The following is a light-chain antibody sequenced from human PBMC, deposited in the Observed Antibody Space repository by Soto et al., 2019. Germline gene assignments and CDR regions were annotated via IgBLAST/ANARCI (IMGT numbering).Light chain of an antibody. CDR2: EVS. J-gene: IGLJ1*01. V-gene: IGLV2-14*01. CDR3: SSYTTSSNYV. Sequence: QSALTQPASVSGSPGLSITISCTGTSSDVGSYNFVSWYQQLPGKAPKLMIYEVSNRPSGVSNRFSGSKSGNTASLTISGLQAEDEADYYCSSYTTSSNYVFGSGTKVTV. CDR1: SSDVGSYNF.